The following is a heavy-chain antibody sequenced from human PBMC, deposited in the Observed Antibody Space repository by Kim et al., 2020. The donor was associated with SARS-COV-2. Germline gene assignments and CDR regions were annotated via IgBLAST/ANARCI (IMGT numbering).Heavy chain of an antibody. Sequence: GGSLRLSCAASGFTFSDYYMSWIRQAPGKGLEWISYISSSGLSLRYADSVKGRFTISRDNAKNSLYLQMNSLRDDDTAVYFCARDGRCGRDGYGPFDSWGPGTLVTVSS. CDR3: ARDGRCGRDGYGPFDS. V-gene: IGHV3-11*01. CDR1: GFTFSDYY. D-gene: IGHD2-21*02. J-gene: IGHJ4*02. CDR2: ISSSGLSL.